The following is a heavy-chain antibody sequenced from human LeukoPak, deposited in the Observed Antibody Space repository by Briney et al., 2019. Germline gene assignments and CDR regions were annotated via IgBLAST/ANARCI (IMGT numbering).Heavy chain of an antibody. CDR1: GGTFSSYA. V-gene: IGHV1-69*05. Sequence: ASVKVSFKASGGTFSSYAISWVRQAPGQGLEWMGRIIPIFGATNYAQKFQGRVTITTDESTSTAYMELSSLRSEDTAVYYCARDYGSSWYLDYYYYMDVWGKGATVTVSS. J-gene: IGHJ6*03. D-gene: IGHD6-13*01. CDR2: IIPIFGAT. CDR3: ARDYGSSWYLDYYYYMDV.